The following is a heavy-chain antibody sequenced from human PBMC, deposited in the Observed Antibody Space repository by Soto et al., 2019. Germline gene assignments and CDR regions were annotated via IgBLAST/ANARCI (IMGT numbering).Heavy chain of an antibody. J-gene: IGHJ2*01. V-gene: IGHV4-59*12. CDR2: IYYSAST. D-gene: IGHD1-1*01. Sequence: TRSVSSTGSGGSIRRCCSRWSRQPPGKELEWIGYIYYSASTNYNPSLKSRVTISVDTSKNQFSLQLNSVTPEDTAVYYCARTDSFLADQNDPDPHAYSAQRYSDL. CDR3: ARTDSFLADQNDPDPHAYSAQRYSDL. CDR1: GGSIRRCC.